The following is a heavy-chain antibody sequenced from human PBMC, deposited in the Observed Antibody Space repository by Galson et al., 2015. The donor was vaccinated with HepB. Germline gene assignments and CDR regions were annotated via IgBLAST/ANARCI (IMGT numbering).Heavy chain of an antibody. CDR3: ARQGDWGSFDF. CDR1: GYSFTNYW. V-gene: IGHV5-51*01. Sequence: QSGAEVKKPGESLKISCKGSGYSFTNYWIGWVRQMPGKSLEWMGRIYPRDSDTTYSPSFQGQVTISADKSISTAYLQWTTLKASDTAIYFCARQGDWGSFDFWGQGTLVTVSS. CDR2: IYPRDSDT. J-gene: IGHJ4*02. D-gene: IGHD7-27*01.